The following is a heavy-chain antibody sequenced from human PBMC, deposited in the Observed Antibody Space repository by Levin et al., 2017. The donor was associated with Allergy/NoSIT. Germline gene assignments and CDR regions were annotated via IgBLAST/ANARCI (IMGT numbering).Heavy chain of an antibody. J-gene: IGHJ3*02. Sequence: GGSLRLSCAASGFTFSSYSMNWVRQAPGKGLEWVSCISTSSYTHYADSVKGRFTSSKGNAKNPLYLQMNSLRAEDTAVYYCAREYSSTNGTAFDIWGQGTMVTVSS. D-gene: IGHD6-13*01. CDR2: ISTSSYT. CDR3: AREYSSTNGTAFDI. CDR1: GFTFSSYS. V-gene: IGHV3-21*01.